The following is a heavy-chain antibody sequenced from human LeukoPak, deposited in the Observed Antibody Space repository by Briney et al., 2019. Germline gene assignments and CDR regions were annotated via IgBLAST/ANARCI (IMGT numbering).Heavy chain of an antibody. D-gene: IGHD6-19*01. CDR1: GFTLSVYS. J-gene: IGHJ4*02. V-gene: IGHV3-21*01. CDR2: ISTTSSYI. CDR3: ARGLSSGWYYGPDY. Sequence: PGGSLRLSCAASGFTLSVYSTNWVRQAPGKGLEWVSCISTTSSYIYYADSVKGRFTISRDNAKNSLYLQMNSLRAEDTAVYYCARGLSSGWYYGPDYWGQGTLVTVSS.